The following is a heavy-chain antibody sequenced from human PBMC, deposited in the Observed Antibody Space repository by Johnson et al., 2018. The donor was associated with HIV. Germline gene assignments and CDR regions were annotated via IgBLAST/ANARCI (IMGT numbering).Heavy chain of an antibody. CDR3: ARAKDAAYPYDAFDV. CDR2: IKQDGSEK. Sequence: VQLVESGGGVVQPGRSLSLSCAASGFTFSSYWMSWVRQAPGKGLEWVANIKQDGSEKYYVDSVKGRFTISRDNSKNTLYLQMNSLRAEDTAMYYCARAKDAAYPYDAFDVWGHGTMVIVSA. CDR1: GFTFSSYW. V-gene: IGHV3-7*03. J-gene: IGHJ3*01. D-gene: IGHD2-15*01.